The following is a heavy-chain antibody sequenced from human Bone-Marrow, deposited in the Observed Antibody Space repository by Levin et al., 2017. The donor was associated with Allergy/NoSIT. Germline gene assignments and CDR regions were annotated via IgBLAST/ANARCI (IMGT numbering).Heavy chain of an antibody. J-gene: IGHJ5*02. CDR3: ARDFFERGA. V-gene: IGHV3-74*01. CDR1: GFTFSSYW. CDR2: INTDGIST. Sequence: GGSLRLSCAASGFTFSSYWMHWVRQTPGKGLVWVSRINTDGISTSYADSVKGRFSISRDNAKNTLYMQMNSLRAEDTAIYYCARDFFERGAWGQGTLVTVSS. D-gene: IGHD3-3*01.